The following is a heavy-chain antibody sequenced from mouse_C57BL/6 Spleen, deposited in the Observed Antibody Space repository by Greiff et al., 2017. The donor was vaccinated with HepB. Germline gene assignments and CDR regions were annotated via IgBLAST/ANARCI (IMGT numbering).Heavy chain of an antibody. V-gene: IGHV1-26*01. CDR3: ARKHYDYDGYFGYFDY. Sequence: EVQLQQSGPELVKPGASVKISCKASGYTFTDYYMNWVKQSHGKSLEWIGDINPNNGGTSYNQKFKGKATLTVDKSSSTAYMELRSLTSEDSAVYYCARKHYDYDGYFGYFDYWGQGTTLTVSS. J-gene: IGHJ2*01. CDR2: INPNNGGT. D-gene: IGHD2-4*01. CDR1: GYTFTDYY.